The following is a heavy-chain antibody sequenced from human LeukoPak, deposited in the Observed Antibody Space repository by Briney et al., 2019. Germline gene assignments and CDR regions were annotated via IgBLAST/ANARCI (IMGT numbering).Heavy chain of an antibody. J-gene: IGHJ6*02. V-gene: IGHV4-59*08. CDR1: GGSISSYY. CDR3: ARRPRAGGYGMDV. CDR2: IYYSGST. Sequence: PSQTLSLTCTVSGGSISSYYWSWIRQPPGKGLEWIGYIYYSGSTNYNPSLKSRVTISVDTSKNQFSLKLSSVTAADTAVYYCARRPRAGGYGMDVWGQGTTVTVSS. D-gene: IGHD3-16*01.